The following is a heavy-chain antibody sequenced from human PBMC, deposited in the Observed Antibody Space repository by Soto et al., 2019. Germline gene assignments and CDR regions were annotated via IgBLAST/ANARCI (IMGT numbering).Heavy chain of an antibody. CDR3: ARAQFSDILTADDYGMDV. D-gene: IGHD3-9*01. Sequence: GASVKVSCKASGGNFRSEAISWVRQAPGHGLEWMGRIIPMFSTPHYAQKFQGRVTIIADESTTTVNMEMRGRTYEDTAVYYCARAQFSDILTADDYGMDVWGQGTSVTVSS. CDR2: IIPMFSTP. J-gene: IGHJ6*02. V-gene: IGHV1-69*13. CDR1: GGNFRSEA.